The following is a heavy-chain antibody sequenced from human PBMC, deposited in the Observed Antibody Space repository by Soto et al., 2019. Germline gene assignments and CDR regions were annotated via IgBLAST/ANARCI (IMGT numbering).Heavy chain of an antibody. V-gene: IGHV1-18*01. D-gene: IGHD1-1*01. J-gene: IGHJ3*02. CDR1: GYTFTSYG. CDR3: ARTYLRDEEIINDDDFDI. Sequence: QVQLGQSGAEVKKPGASEKVSCKASGYTFTSYGISWVRQAPGPGLEWMGRISAYNGNTNYAQKLQGRVTMTTDTPTSTPCLEERSLRSDDKAVYYCARTYLRDEEIINDDDFDIWGKGTMVTVS. CDR2: ISAYNGNT.